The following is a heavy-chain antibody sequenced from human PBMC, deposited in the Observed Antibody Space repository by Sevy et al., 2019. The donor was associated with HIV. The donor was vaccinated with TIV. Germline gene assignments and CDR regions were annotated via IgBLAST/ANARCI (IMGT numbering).Heavy chain of an antibody. CDR1: GFDFSEYT. D-gene: IGHD2-21*01. Sequence: GGSLRLSCVASGFDFSEYTMNWVRQAPGKGLEWVASISRSSSYIHFVDSLKGRFTISGDNAKNSLYLQMNSLRVEDTAMYYCVREEDGGVRLFLDAFDIWGQGTMVTVSS. J-gene: IGHJ3*02. CDR2: ISRSSSYI. V-gene: IGHV3-21*01. CDR3: VREEDGGVRLFLDAFDI.